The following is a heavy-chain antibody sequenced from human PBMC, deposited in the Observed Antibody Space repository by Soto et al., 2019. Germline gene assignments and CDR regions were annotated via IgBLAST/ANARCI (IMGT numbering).Heavy chain of an antibody. CDR1: GGSISGSY. J-gene: IGHJ4*02. D-gene: IGHD6-19*01. Sequence: SETLSLACRVSGGSISGSYWSWIRQSTGKGLEWLGYVYYTGSTNYSPCLRSRVSISVDTSKNEFSLRRSSVTAADTAVYFCARSVAVPGAHIDYWGQGTQVTVSS. CDR3: ARSVAVPGAHIDY. V-gene: IGHV4-59*01. CDR2: VYYTGST.